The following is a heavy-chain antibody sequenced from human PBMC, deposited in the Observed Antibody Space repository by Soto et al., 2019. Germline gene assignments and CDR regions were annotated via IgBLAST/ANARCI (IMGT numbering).Heavy chain of an antibody. V-gene: IGHV3-23*01. CDR1: GFTFSSYA. CDR3: AKGRIAAAAVSFDS. J-gene: IGHJ4*02. CDR2: ISGSGGDT. Sequence: GGSLRLSCTASGFTFSSYAMSWVRQTPGKGLEWVSSISGSGGDTYYADSVKGRFTISRDNSKNTLYLQMNSLRAEGTAVYYCAKGRIAAAAVSFDSWGQGTLVTVSS. D-gene: IGHD6-13*01.